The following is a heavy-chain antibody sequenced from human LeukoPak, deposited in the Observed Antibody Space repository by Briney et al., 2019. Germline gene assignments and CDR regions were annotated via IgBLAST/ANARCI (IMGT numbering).Heavy chain of an antibody. Sequence: SETLSLTCTVSGGSISSYYWSWIRQPAGKGLEWIGRIYTSGSTNYNPSLKSRVTMSVDTSKNQFSLKLSSVTAADTAVYYCARGEGYCSSTSCKGVVFGYWGQGTLVTVSS. CDR3: ARGEGYCSSTSCKGVVFGY. CDR1: GGSISSYY. V-gene: IGHV4-4*07. D-gene: IGHD2-2*01. J-gene: IGHJ4*02. CDR2: IYTSGST.